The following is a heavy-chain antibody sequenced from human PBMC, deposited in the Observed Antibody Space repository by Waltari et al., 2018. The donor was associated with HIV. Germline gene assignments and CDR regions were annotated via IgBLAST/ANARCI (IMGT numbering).Heavy chain of an antibody. CDR1: GFTLSIHG. V-gene: IGHV3-30*18. Sequence: QVQLVESGGGVVQPGRSLRLSCVASGFTLSIHGIHWVRQAPGKGLEWVAVISNDGTNKFYADPVKGRFTISRDNSKNTLYLQMNSLRAEDTAVYYCAKDLWDGYKSPLDYWGQGTLVTVSS. J-gene: IGHJ4*02. CDR2: ISNDGTNK. D-gene: IGHD5-12*01. CDR3: AKDLWDGYKSPLDY.